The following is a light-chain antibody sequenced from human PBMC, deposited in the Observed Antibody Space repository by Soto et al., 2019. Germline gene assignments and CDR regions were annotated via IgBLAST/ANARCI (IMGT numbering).Light chain of an antibody. CDR3: QQNNSIPRT. V-gene: IGKV1-39*01. J-gene: IGKJ2*01. Sequence: DIQITQSPSSLSASVGDRVTITCRASQSISNNLIWYQQKSGKAPNVLINAASGLPSGVPSRFSGSGSGTDFTLTISSLQPEDFATYYCQQNNSIPRTFGQGTKVDIK. CDR1: QSISNN. CDR2: AAS.